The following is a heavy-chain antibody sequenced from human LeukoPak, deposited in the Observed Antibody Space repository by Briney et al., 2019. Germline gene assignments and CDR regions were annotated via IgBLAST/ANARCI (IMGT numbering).Heavy chain of an antibody. CDR2: IRPSGDNT. J-gene: IGHJ4*02. V-gene: IGHV3-21*01. CDR1: GFIFSSYG. CDR3: ARLLVYGSGAEAFDY. Sequence: PGRSLRLSCAASGFIFSSYGMHWVRQAPGRGLEWVSSIRPSGDNTYYGDSVKGRFTISRDNSKNSLYLQMNSLRVEDTAVYYCARLLVYGSGAEAFDYWGQGTLVTVS. D-gene: IGHD3-10*01.